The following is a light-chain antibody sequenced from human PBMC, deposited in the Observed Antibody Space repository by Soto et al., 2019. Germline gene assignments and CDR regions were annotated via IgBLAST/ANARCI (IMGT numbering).Light chain of an antibody. CDR1: QSVSSSY. Sequence: EIVLTQSPGTLSLSPGERATLSCRASQSVSSSYLAWYQQKPGQAPRLLMYAASSRATGIPDRFSGRWSGTDFPLTISRLEPEEFEVYYCQQYGDAPPYTFGQGTKLEIK. CDR2: AAS. J-gene: IGKJ2*01. V-gene: IGKV3-20*01. CDR3: QQYGDAPPYT.